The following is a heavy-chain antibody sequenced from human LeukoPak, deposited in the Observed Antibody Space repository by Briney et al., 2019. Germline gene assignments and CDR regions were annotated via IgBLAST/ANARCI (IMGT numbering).Heavy chain of an antibody. CDR2: IYYSGST. J-gene: IGHJ4*02. V-gene: IGHV4-59*08. CDR3: AGAVAGTYFDY. Sequence: SETLSLTCTVSGGSISSYYWSWIRQPPGKGLEWIGYIYYSGSTNYNPSLKSRVTISVDTSKNQFSPKLSSVTAADTAVYYCAGAVAGTYFDYWGQGTLVTVSS. CDR1: GGSISSYY. D-gene: IGHD6-19*01.